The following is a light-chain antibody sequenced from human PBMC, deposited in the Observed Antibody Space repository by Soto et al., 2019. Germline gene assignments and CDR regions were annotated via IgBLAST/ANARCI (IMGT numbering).Light chain of an antibody. CDR1: SSDVGGYNF. V-gene: IGLV2-14*03. Sequence: QSALTQPASVSGSPGQSITISCTGTSSDVGGYNFVSWYQQHPGKAPKLMIYEVTSRPSGVSNRFSGSKSGNTASLTISGRQAEDEADYYCNSYTTSSTLVFGTGTKLTVL. CDR3: NSYTTSSTLV. J-gene: IGLJ1*01. CDR2: EVT.